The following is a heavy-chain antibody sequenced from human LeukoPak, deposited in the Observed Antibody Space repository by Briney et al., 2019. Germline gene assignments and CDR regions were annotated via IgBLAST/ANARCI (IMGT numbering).Heavy chain of an antibody. Sequence: KPGGSLRLSCAASGFTFRDYYTGWIRQAPGKGLEWISYITSTGSSTYYAECVEGRFTISRDNAKNSLYLQMNSLRADDTAVYYCARAHWDGFDVWGQGTVVTVSS. V-gene: IGHV3-11*04. CDR1: GFTFRDYY. CDR2: ITSTGSST. J-gene: IGHJ3*01. CDR3: ARAHWDGFDV.